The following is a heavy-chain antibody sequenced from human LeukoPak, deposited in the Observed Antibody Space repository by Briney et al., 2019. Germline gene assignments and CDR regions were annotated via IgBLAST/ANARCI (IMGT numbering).Heavy chain of an antibody. Sequence: SVKVSCKASGYTFTGYYMHWVRQARGQRLEWIGWIVVGSGNTNYAQKFQERVTITRDMSTSTAYMELSSLRSEDTAVYYCAAAEWFMPDGETPFDYWGQGTLVTVSS. CDR2: IVVGSGNT. V-gene: IGHV1-58*02. J-gene: IGHJ4*02. CDR1: GYTFTGYY. CDR3: AAAEWFMPDGETPFDY. D-gene: IGHD3-3*01.